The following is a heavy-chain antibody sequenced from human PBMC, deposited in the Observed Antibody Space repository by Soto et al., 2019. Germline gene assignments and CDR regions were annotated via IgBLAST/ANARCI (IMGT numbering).Heavy chain of an antibody. CDR3: ARAPLYGGNSV. Sequence: EVQLVESGGGLVQPGGCLRFSCAASGVTVSSNYMTWVRQAPGKGLEWVSVIYSGGATYYADSVKGRFTISRDNSKNTLYLQMNSLRAEDTAVYYCARAPLYGGNSVWGQGTVVTVSS. D-gene: IGHD4-17*01. CDR1: GVTVSSNY. CDR2: IYSGGAT. V-gene: IGHV3-66*01. J-gene: IGHJ4*02.